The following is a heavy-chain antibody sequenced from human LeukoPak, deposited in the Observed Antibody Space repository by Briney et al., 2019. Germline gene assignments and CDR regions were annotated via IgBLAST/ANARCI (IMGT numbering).Heavy chain of an antibody. CDR1: GFTFSSYA. CDR3: AKGNGENYYDSSGYYF. Sequence: GESLKISCAASGFTFSSYAMNWVRQAPGKGLEWVSALSGSGGNTNYADSVKGRFTISRDNSKNTLYLQMNSLRAEDTAVYYCAKGNGENYYDSSGYYFWGQGTLVTVSS. CDR2: LSGSGGNT. D-gene: IGHD3-22*01. J-gene: IGHJ4*02. V-gene: IGHV3-23*01.